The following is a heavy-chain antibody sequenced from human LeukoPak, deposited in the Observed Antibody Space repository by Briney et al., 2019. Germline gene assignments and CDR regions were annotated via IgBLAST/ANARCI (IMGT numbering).Heavy chain of an antibody. D-gene: IGHD3-22*01. CDR1: GVPISSGDYY. Sequence: SETLSLTCTVSGVPISSGDYYWSWIRQPLGKGLEWIGYTYYSGSTYYNPSLKSRVTISVDTSKNQFSLKLSSVTAADTAVYYCARPYYYDSRIDPWGQGTRVTVSS. CDR3: ARPYYYDSRIDP. CDR2: TYYSGST. J-gene: IGHJ5*02. V-gene: IGHV4-30-4*01.